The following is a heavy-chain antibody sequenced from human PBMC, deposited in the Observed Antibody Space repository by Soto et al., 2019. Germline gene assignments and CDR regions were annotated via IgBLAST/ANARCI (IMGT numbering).Heavy chain of an antibody. CDR3: AREAEYYYDSSGYSHQYFQH. J-gene: IGHJ1*01. D-gene: IGHD3-22*01. CDR2: INPSGGST. V-gene: IGHV1-46*01. Sequence: ASVKVSCKASGYTFSSYYMNWVRQAPGQGLEWMGIINPSGGSTSYAQKFQGRVTMTRDTSTSTVYMELGSLRSEDTAVYYCAREAEYYYDSSGYSHQYFQHWGQGTLVTVSS. CDR1: GYTFSSYY.